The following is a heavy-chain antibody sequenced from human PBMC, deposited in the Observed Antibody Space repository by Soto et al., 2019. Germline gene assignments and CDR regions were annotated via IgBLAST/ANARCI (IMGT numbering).Heavy chain of an antibody. D-gene: IGHD3-10*01. V-gene: IGHV3-23*01. Sequence: GGSLRLSCAASGFTFSSYAMSWVRQAPGKGLEWVSAISGSGGSTYYADSVKGRFTISRDNSKNTLYLQMNSLRAEDTAVYYCAKDFLSGTYFFWFDPWGQGTLVTVSS. J-gene: IGHJ5*02. CDR2: ISGSGGST. CDR3: AKDFLSGTYFFWFDP. CDR1: GFTFSSYA.